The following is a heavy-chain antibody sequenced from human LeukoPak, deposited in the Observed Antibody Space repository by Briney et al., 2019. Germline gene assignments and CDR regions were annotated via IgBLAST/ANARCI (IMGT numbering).Heavy chain of an antibody. CDR3: ARGVRARNTTSPIHYFDY. J-gene: IGHJ4*02. D-gene: IGHD3-10*01. V-gene: IGHV4-39*07. CDR1: LGSISSSSYY. Sequence: SETLSLTCTVSLGSISSSSYYWGWIRQPPGKGLEWIGNIYYSGSTYYNPSLKSRVTISVDTSKNQFSLKLSSVTAADTAVYYCARGVRARNTTSPIHYFDYWGQGTLVTVSS. CDR2: IYYSGST.